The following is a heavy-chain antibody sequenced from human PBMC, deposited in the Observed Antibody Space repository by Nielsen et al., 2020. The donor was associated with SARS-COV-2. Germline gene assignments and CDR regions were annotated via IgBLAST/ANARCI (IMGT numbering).Heavy chain of an antibody. V-gene: IGHV3-7*03. CDR2: IKQDGSEK. CDR3: AKVGGDYVRDAFDI. CDR1: GFTFSSYW. J-gene: IGHJ3*02. Sequence: GRSLRLSCAASGFTFSSYWMSWVRQAPGKGLEWVANIKQDGSEKYYVDSVKGRFTISRDNAKNSLYLQMNSLRAEDTALYYCAKVGGDYVRDAFDIWGQGTMVTVSS. D-gene: IGHD2-21*02.